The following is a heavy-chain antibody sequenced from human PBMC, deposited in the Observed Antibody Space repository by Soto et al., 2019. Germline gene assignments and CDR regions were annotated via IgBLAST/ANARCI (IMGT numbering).Heavy chain of an antibody. J-gene: IGHJ4*02. CDR2: ISNTGNT. D-gene: IGHD2-2*01. CDR3: ARDSAVGSSKRGFEY. Sequence: VQLQESGQRLVRPSETLSLSCTVSGGSISGYYWNWIRQPPGRGLEWIGYISNTGNTNYNPSLKSRASISVDTSKSQVSLNLRAVTAEDTALYYCARDSAVGSSKRGFEYWGQGTLVTVSS. CDR1: GGSISGYY. V-gene: IGHV4-59*01.